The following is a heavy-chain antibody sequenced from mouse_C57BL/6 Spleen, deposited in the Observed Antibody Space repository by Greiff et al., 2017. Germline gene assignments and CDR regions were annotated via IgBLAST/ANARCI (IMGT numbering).Heavy chain of an antibody. J-gene: IGHJ1*03. CDR2: INSDGGST. CDR1: EYEFPSHD. CDR3: ARKGYDAWYFDV. V-gene: IGHV5-2*01. D-gene: IGHD2-3*01. Sequence: DVMLVESGGGLVQPGESLKLSCESNEYEFPSHDMSWVRKTPEKRLELVAAINSDGGSTYYPDTMARRFIISSDNTKKTLYLQMSSLRSEDTAWYYCARKGYDAWYFDVWGTGTTVTVSS.